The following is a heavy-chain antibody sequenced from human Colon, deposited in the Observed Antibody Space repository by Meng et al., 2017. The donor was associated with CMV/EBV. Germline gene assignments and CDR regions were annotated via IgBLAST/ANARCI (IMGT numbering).Heavy chain of an antibody. Sequence: ASAQISCKASGYTFSTYGSSWVRQAAGQGLEGWGWIAGDSSRRKYAQKVQGRVTMTTDKSTSTAYMELRSLRSDDTAIDFCARYHYYDRSGYLKVHLDYWGQGTLVTVSS. CDR1: GYTFSTYG. D-gene: IGHD3-22*01. CDR2: IAGDSSRR. V-gene: IGHV1-18*01. J-gene: IGHJ4*02. CDR3: ARYHYYDRSGYLKVHLDY.